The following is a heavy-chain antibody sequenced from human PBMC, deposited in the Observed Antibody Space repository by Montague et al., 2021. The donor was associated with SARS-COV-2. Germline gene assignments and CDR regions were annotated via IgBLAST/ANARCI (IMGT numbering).Heavy chain of an antibody. J-gene: IGHJ4*02. CDR1: GGSIRSTTFY. V-gene: IGHV4-61*05. Sequence: SETLSLTCTVSGGSIRSTTFYWGWIRQSPGKGLEWFGYIYEGDTTNYNPSLKSRVAISLDTPNNQFTLKLTSLIVADTAIYYCVTPGKTAVAGQFDYWGQGILVTVSS. CDR2: IYEGDTT. CDR3: VTPGKTAVAGQFDY. D-gene: IGHD6-19*01.